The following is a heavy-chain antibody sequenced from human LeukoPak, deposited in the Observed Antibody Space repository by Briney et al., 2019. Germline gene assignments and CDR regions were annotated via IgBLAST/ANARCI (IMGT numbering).Heavy chain of an antibody. Sequence: PSETLSLTCTVSGGSISSYYWSWIRQPPGKGLEWIGYIYYSGSTNYNPCLKSRVTISVDTSKNQFSLKLSSVTAADTAVYYCASRYSSSVDYYYYYMDVWGKGTTVTVSS. D-gene: IGHD6-6*01. CDR1: GGSISSYY. V-gene: IGHV4-59*01. CDR3: ASRYSSSVDYYYYYMDV. J-gene: IGHJ6*03. CDR2: IYYSGST.